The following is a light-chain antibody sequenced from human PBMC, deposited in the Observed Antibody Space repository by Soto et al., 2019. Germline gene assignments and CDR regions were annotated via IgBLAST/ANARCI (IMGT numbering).Light chain of an antibody. J-gene: IGLJ1*01. CDR1: SSDIGSYNH. V-gene: IGLV2-14*01. CDR2: AVS. Sequence: QSALTQPASVSGSPGQSITISCSGTSSDIGSYNHVAWYQQFPGKSPKLIIYAVSDRPSGVYDRFSGSKSGISASLTISGLQTEDEADYYCISYTDRQSYLFGNGTKLTVL. CDR3: ISYTDRQSYL.